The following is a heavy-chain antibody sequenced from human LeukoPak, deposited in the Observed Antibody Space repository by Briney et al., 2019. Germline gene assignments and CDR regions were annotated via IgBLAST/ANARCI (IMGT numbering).Heavy chain of an antibody. D-gene: IGHD3-22*01. J-gene: IGHJ3*02. CDR2: IWYDGRNK. V-gene: IGHV3-33*01. CDR1: GFTFSSYG. CDR3: ARDGGSSGYHDALDI. Sequence: PGRSLRLSCAASGFTFSSYGMHWVRQAPGRGLEWVALIWYDGRNKYYADSVKGRFTISRDNSKNTLSLQLNSLRDEDTAVYYCARDGGSSGYHDALDIWGQGTMVTVSA.